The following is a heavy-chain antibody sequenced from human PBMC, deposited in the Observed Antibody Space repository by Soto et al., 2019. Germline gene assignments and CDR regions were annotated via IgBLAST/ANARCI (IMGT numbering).Heavy chain of an antibody. Sequence: LVESGGGVAQPERSLRLSCTTSGFSFGPSGMHWVRQAPGKGLEWVAIIWNDGRTTYYSDSVKGRFTISRDNSKNTLYLQMNSLRDEDTAVYYCARDGSHYDVDYWGQGTLVTVSS. CDR2: IWNDGRTT. V-gene: IGHV3-33*01. CDR1: GFSFGPSG. J-gene: IGHJ4*02. D-gene: IGHD4-4*01. CDR3: ARDGSHYDVDY.